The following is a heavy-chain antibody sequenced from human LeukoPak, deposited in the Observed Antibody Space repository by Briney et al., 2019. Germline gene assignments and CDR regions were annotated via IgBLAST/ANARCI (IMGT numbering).Heavy chain of an antibody. Sequence: GGSLRLSCAASGFTFSSYAMHWVRQDPGKGLVWVSRISSDASITSYADPVKGRFTISRDNAKNTLYLQMNSLRAEDTALYYCATSARTYLGSSLDYWGQGTLVTVSS. J-gene: IGHJ4*02. V-gene: IGHV3-74*01. CDR2: ISSDASIT. CDR3: ATSARTYLGSSLDY. D-gene: IGHD2-15*01. CDR1: GFTFSSYA.